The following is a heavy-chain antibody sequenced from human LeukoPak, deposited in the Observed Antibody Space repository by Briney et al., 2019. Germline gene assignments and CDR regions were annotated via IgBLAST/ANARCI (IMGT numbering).Heavy chain of an antibody. Sequence: GGSLRLSCAASGLTFSNAWMSWVRQAPGKGLEWVGHIKSKTDGGTTDYAAPVKGRFTISRDDSKNTLYLQMNSLKTEDTAVYYCTTDHIVVVTAIDDYWGQGTLVTVSS. D-gene: IGHD2-21*02. J-gene: IGHJ4*02. CDR2: IKSKTDGGTT. CDR3: TTDHIVVVTAIDDY. V-gene: IGHV3-15*01. CDR1: GLTFSNAW.